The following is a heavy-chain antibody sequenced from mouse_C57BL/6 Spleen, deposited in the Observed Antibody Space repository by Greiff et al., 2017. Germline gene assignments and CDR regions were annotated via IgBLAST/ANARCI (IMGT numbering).Heavy chain of an antibody. J-gene: IGHJ2*01. D-gene: IGHD4-1*01. Sequence: QVQLQQSGPELVKPVASVKISCKASGYAFSSSWMNWVKQRPGKGLEWVGRIYPGDGDTTYNGKFKGKATLTADKSSRTAYMQLSSLTSEDSAVYFFSIAWDGYWGQGTTLTVSS. CDR1: GYAFSSSW. V-gene: IGHV1-82*01. CDR3: SIAWDGY. CDR2: IYPGDGDT.